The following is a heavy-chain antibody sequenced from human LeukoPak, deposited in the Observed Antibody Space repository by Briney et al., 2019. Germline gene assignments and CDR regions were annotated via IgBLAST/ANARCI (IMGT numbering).Heavy chain of an antibody. D-gene: IGHD1-26*01. CDR1: GFTFSSYG. J-gene: IGHJ6*02. CDR3: ARTFSESYYYYGMDV. Sequence: GGSLRLSCAASGFTFSSYGMHWVRQAPGKGLEWVAVISYDGSNKYYADSVKGRFTISRDNSKNTLYLQMNSLRVEDTAVYYCARTFSESYYYYGMDVWGQGTTVTVSS. V-gene: IGHV3-30*03. CDR2: ISYDGSNK.